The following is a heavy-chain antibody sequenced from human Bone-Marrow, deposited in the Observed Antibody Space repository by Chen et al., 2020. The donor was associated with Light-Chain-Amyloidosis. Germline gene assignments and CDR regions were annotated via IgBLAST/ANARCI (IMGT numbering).Heavy chain of an antibody. V-gene: IGHV4-39*07. Sequence: QLHLQESGPGLVKPSETLSLSCSVSGGSMSSTDYNWGWIRQSPGKGLEWIGSIYYSGNTYMNSSLKNRVAMSVDTSNNQFSLRLNSVTAADTAVYFCARVVPPNYGANFNSWGQGTLVIVSS. J-gene: IGHJ4*02. CDR2: IYYSGNT. D-gene: IGHD4-17*01. CDR1: GGSMSSTDYN. CDR3: ARVVPPNYGANFNS.